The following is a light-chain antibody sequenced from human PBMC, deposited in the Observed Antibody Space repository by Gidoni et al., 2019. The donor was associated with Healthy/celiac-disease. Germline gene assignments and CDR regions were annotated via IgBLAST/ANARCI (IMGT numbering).Light chain of an antibody. V-gene: IGKV1-33*01. CDR3: QQYDNLPLT. CDR1: QDISNY. Sequence: DIQMTQSPSSLSASVGDRVTITCQASQDISNYLNWYQQKPGKATKLLIYDASNLETGVPSRFSGSGSGTDFTFTISSLQPEDIATYYCQQYDNLPLTFGPXTKVDIK. CDR2: DAS. J-gene: IGKJ3*01.